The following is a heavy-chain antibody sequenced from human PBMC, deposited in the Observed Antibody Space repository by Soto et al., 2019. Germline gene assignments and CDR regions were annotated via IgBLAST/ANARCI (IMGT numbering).Heavy chain of an antibody. Sequence: QVQLVQSGAEVKKPGSSVKVSCKASGGTFSSYAISWVRQAPGQGLEWVGGIIPSCVTANDAQKFQGRVKITADKSTSTAYMELSSVRSEDTAVYYCAIDYYGSGSYGYYYGMDVWGQGTTVTVSS. CDR1: GGTFSSYA. V-gene: IGHV1-69*06. CDR2: IIPSCVTA. CDR3: AIDYYGSGSYGYYYGMDV. J-gene: IGHJ6*02. D-gene: IGHD3-10*01.